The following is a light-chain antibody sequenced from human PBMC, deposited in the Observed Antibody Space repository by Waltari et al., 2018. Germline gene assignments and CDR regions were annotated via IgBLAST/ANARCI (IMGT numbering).Light chain of an antibody. CDR1: LSNIENNF. CDR2: DND. V-gene: IGLV1-51*01. CDR3: GTWDNSLNVRV. J-gene: IGLJ3*02. Sequence: QSVLTQPPSVSAAPGQKVTISCSCSLSNIENNFVSWYQQLPGTAPKLLSYDNDKRPSGIPDRFPGSKSGTSATLGITGLQTGDEADYYCGTWDNSLNVRVFGGGTKVTVL.